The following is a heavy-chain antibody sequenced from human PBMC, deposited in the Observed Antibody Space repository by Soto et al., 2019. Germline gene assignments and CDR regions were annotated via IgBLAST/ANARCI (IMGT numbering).Heavy chain of an antibody. CDR2: RYDSEST. J-gene: IGHJ4*02. V-gene: IGHV4-31*03. CDR3: ARTKCSGGSCYSWSLDY. D-gene: IGHD2-15*01. Sequence: SSETLSLTCTVSGGSITTGGYYWSWIRQLPGKGLEWVGHRYDSESTSYNPSLKSRVSISLDTSKNQFSLKLSFETAADTAMYYCARTKCSGGSCYSWSLDYWGQGTPVTVSS. CDR1: GGSITTGGYY.